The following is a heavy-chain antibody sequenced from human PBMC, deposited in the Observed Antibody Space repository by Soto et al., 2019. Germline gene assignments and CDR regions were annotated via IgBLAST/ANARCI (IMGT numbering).Heavy chain of an antibody. CDR2: IYHSGST. D-gene: IGHD1-26*01. CDR1: GGSISSSNW. CDR3: ARVSGSYYYGMDV. Sequence: QVQLQESGPGLVKPSGTLSLTCAVSGGSISSSNWWSWVRQPPGKGLEWIGEIYHSGSTNYNPSLKRRGTRSVAKSKTQFSLKLSSVTDAATAVYYCARVSGSYYYGMDVWGQGTTVTVSS. V-gene: IGHV4-4*02. J-gene: IGHJ6*02.